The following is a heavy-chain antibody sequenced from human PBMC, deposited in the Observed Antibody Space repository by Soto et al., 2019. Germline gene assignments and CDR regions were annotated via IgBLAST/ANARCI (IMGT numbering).Heavy chain of an antibody. Sequence: GGSLRLSCEASGFSFSNYRMHWVRQPPGRGLVWVSRINNDGTATNYADSVKGRFTVSRDNAKNTLYLQMNSLTAEDTAVYYCATVGFGYYWRQGTVVTVS. CDR1: GFSFSNYR. CDR3: ATVGFGYY. V-gene: IGHV3-74*01. D-gene: IGHD3-10*01. J-gene: IGHJ4*02. CDR2: INNDGTAT.